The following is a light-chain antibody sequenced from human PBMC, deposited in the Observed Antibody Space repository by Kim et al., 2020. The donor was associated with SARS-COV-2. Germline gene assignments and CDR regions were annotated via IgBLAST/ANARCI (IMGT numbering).Light chain of an antibody. J-gene: IGKJ1*01. Sequence: PASISCRSSQSLLDSTGYDYLVSYLQKPGQSPQLLIYLGSNRASGVPDKFSGSGSRTDFTLKISRVEAEDVGVYYCMQTLQTPLTFGQGTKVDIK. CDR3: MQTLQTPLT. CDR1: QSLLDSTGYDY. CDR2: LGS. V-gene: IGKV2-28*01.